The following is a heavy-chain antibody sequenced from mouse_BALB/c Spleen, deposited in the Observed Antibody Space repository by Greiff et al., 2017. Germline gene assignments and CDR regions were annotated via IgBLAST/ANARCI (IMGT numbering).Heavy chain of an antibody. CDR1: GFTFSSYG. J-gene: IGHJ4*01. D-gene: IGHD2-1*01. CDR3: ANGTDGNYAYYSIDY. CDR2: INSNGGST. Sequence: EVKLVESGGGLVQPGGSLKLSCAASGFTFSSYGMSWVRQTPDKRLELVATINSNGGSTYYPDSVKGRFTISRDNAKNTLYLQMSSLKSEDTAMYYCANGTDGNYAYYSIDYWGQGTSVTVSS. V-gene: IGHV5-6-3*01.